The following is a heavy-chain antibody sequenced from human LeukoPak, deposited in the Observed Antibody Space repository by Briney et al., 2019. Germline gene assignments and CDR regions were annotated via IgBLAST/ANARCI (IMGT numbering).Heavy chain of an antibody. CDR2: IYYSGST. Sequence: SETLSLTCTVSGGSISSYYWSWIRQPPGKGLEWIGYIYYSGSTNYNPSLKSRVTISVDTSKNQFSLKLSSVTAADTAVYYCASSPGPLWDSSGAPIFYFDYWGQGTLVTVSS. D-gene: IGHD3-22*01. CDR3: ASSPGPLWDSSGAPIFYFDY. CDR1: GGSISSYY. J-gene: IGHJ4*02. V-gene: IGHV4-59*08.